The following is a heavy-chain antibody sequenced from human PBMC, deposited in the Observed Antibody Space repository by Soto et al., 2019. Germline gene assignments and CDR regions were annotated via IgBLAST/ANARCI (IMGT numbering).Heavy chain of an antibody. CDR3: ALLRRGSTTNYFDY. J-gene: IGHJ4*02. CDR2: IIPIFGTA. D-gene: IGHD3-10*01. CDR1: GGPFSSYA. Sequence: QVQLVQSGAEVKKPGSSVKVSCKASGGPFSSYAISWVRQAPGQGLEWMGGIIPIFGTANYAQKFQGRVTITADESTSTAYMELSSLRSEDTAVYYCALLRRGSTTNYFDYWGQGTLVTVSS. V-gene: IGHV1-69*01.